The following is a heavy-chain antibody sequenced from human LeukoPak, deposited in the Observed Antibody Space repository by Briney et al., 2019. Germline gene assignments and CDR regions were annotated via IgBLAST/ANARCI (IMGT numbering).Heavy chain of an antibody. V-gene: IGHV3-23*01. D-gene: IGHD3-22*01. CDR3: AKKYYYDSSGYYYITAHFDY. Sequence: GGSLRLSCAASGCTFSSYAMSWVRQAPGKGLEWVSAISGSGGSTYYADSVKGRFTISRDNSKNTLYLQMNSLRAEDTAVYYCAKKYYYDSSGYYYITAHFDYWGQGTLVTVSS. CDR1: GCTFSSYA. CDR2: ISGSGGST. J-gene: IGHJ4*02.